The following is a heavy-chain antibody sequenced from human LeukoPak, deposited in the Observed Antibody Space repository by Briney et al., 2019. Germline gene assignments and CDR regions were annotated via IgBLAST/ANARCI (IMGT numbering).Heavy chain of an antibody. CDR3: AKDRSSGTFDY. D-gene: IGHD3-3*01. V-gene: IGHV3-9*01. J-gene: IGHJ4*02. CDR1: GFTFDDYG. Sequence: GGSLRLSCAASGFTFDDYGMHWVRQAPGKGLEWVSGISWNSGSIGYADSVKGRFTISRDNAKNSLYLQMNSLRAEDTALYYCAKDRSSGTFDYWGQGTLVTVSS. CDR2: ISWNSGSI.